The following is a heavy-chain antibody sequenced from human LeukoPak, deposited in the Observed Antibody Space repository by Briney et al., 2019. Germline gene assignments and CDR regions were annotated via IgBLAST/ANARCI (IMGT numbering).Heavy chain of an antibody. CDR3: ARHGGGPWSHYQHYMDV. D-gene: IGHD2-2*01. CDR1: GGSFSGYY. J-gene: IGHJ6*03. CDR2: INHSGST. Sequence: SETLSLTCTICGGSFSGYYWSWIRQPPRQGLERIGEINHSGSTNYNPSPRSRVTISVDTSKNQYSLKLTSVTAADTAVYYCARHGGGPWSHYQHYMDVWGKGTTVTIAS. V-gene: IGHV4-34*01.